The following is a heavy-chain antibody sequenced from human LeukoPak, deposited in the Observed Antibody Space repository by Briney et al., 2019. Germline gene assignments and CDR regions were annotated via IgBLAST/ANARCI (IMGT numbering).Heavy chain of an antibody. CDR2: ISAYNGNT. V-gene: IGHV1-18*01. J-gene: IGHJ4*02. CDR1: GYTFTSYG. Sequence: ASVKVSCKASGYTFTSYGISWVRQAPGQGLEWMGWISAYNGNTNYAQKLQGRVTMTTDTSTSTAYMELRSLRSDDTAVYYCARIRGYDIRAHGLYYFDYWGQGTLVTVSS. D-gene: IGHD3-9*01. CDR3: ARIRGYDIRAHGLYYFDY.